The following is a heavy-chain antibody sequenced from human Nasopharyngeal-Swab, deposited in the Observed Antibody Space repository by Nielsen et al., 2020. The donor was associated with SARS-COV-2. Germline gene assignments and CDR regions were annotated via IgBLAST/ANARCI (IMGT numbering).Heavy chain of an antibody. V-gene: IGHV4-39*07. D-gene: IGHD3-22*01. J-gene: IGHJ4*02. Sequence: RQAPGKGLELFGGIYYSGSTNYNPSLKSRVTISVDTSKNQFSLKLSSGTAADTAVYYCARERGGPRDDSSGYLYYFDYWGQGTLVTVSS. CDR2: IYYSGST. CDR3: ARERGGPRDDSSGYLYYFDY.